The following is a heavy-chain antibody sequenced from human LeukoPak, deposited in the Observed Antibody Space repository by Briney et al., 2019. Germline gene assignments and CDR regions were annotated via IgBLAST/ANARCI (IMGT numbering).Heavy chain of an antibody. CDR3: VGDFWSKTGY. V-gene: IGHV3-21*01. Sequence: GGSLTLSCAASGFSFNIYAMIWVRQAPGKGLEWVSSISSSSSYIYYADSVKGRFTISRDNAKNSLYLQMNSLRAEDTAVYYCVGDFWSKTGYWGQGTLVTVSS. J-gene: IGHJ4*02. D-gene: IGHD3-3*01. CDR1: GFSFNIYA. CDR2: ISSSSSYI.